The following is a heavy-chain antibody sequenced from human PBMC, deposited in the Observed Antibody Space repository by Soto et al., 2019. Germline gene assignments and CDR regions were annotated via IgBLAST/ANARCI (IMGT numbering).Heavy chain of an antibody. V-gene: IGHV4-61*01. CDR2: IYYSGST. Sequence: QVQLQESGPGLVKPSETLSLTCTVSGGSVSSGSYYWSWIRQPPGKGLEWIGYIYYSGSTNYNPSLKSRVTISVDKSKNQFSLKLSSVTAADTAVYYCASQYYYGSGSLDYWGQGTLVTVSS. J-gene: IGHJ4*02. D-gene: IGHD3-10*01. CDR3: ASQYYYGSGSLDY. CDR1: GGSVSSGSYY.